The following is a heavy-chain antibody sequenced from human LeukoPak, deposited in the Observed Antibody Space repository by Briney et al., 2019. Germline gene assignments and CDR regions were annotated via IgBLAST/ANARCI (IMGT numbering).Heavy chain of an antibody. V-gene: IGHV3-53*01. J-gene: IGHJ4*02. D-gene: IGHD3-16*01. CDR1: GFTVSSNY. CDR2: IYSGGST. Sequence: GGSLRLSCAASGFTVSSNYMSWVRQAPGKGLEWVSVIYSGGSTYYADSVKGRFTISRDNVKSSLYLQMNSLRAEDTALYYCAIWSANLNYWGQGTLVTVSS. CDR3: AIWSANLNY.